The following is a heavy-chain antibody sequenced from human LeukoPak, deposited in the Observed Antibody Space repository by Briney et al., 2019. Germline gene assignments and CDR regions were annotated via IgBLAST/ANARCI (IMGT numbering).Heavy chain of an antibody. CDR3: ARVRYDYVWGSYRPPDY. Sequence: PSETLSLTCAVSGGSISSSNWWSWVRQPPGKGLEWIGEIYHSGSTNYNPSLKSRVTISVDKSKNQFSLKLSSVTAADTAVYYCARVRYDYVWGSYRPPDYWGQGTLVTVSS. CDR1: GGSISSSNW. V-gene: IGHV4-4*02. D-gene: IGHD3-16*02. CDR2: IYHSGST. J-gene: IGHJ4*02.